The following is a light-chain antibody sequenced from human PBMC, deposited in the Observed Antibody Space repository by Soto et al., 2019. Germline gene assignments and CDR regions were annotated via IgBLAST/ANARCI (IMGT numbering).Light chain of an antibody. Sequence: QAVVTQEPSLTVSPGGTVTLTCASSTGAVTSDSYPSWFQQKPGQAPRALIYTISNKHSWTPARFSGSLLGGKAALTLSDVQPEDEAAYFCLLYYDAAHAFGPGTKVTVL. J-gene: IGLJ1*01. CDR1: TGAVTSDSY. CDR3: LLYYDAAHA. V-gene: IGLV7-43*01. CDR2: TIS.